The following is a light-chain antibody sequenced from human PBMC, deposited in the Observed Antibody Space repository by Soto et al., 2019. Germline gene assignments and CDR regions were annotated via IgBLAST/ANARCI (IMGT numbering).Light chain of an antibody. CDR3: QQYFDNSIT. Sequence: AIQMTQSPSSLSASVGDRVTITCRASQGIRNDLGWYQQRPGKAPKLLIYAASSLQSGVPSRFSGSGSGTDFTLTISSLQPEDVAVYYCQQYFDNSITFGQGTRLEIK. CDR2: AAS. CDR1: QGIRND. J-gene: IGKJ5*01. V-gene: IGKV1-6*01.